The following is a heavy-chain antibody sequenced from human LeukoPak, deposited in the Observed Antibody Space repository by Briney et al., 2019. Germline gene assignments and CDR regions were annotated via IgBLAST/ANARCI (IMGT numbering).Heavy chain of an antibody. J-gene: IGHJ4*02. V-gene: IGHV3-30*02. D-gene: IGHD3-22*01. CDR3: AKGAYYDSSGYSFDY. CDR1: GFTFSTYG. Sequence: PGGSLRPSCAASGFTFSTYGMHWVRQAPGKGLEWVAFIRYDGSTKYYADSVKGRFTISRDNSKNTLYLQMNSLRAEDTAVYYCAKGAYYDSSGYSFDYWGQGTLVTVSS. CDR2: IRYDGSTK.